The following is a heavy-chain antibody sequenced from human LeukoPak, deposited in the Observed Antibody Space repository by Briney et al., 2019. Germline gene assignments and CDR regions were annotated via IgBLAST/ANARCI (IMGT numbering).Heavy chain of an antibody. V-gene: IGHV1-2*02. CDR1: GYTFTGYY. CDR2: INPNSGGT. D-gene: IGHD2-2*01. Sequence: GASVKVSCKASGYTFTGYYMHWVRQAPGQGLEWMGWINPNSGGTNYAQKFQGRVTMTRDTSISTAYMELSRLRSNDTAVYYCARDILVRRASCYGGGYWGQGTLVTVSS. CDR3: ARDILVRRASCYGGGY. J-gene: IGHJ4*02.